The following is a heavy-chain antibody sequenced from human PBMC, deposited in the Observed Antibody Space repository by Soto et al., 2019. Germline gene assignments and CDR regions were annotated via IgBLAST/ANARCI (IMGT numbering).Heavy chain of an antibody. CDR3: ARGSQNFWMREDAFDI. J-gene: IGHJ3*02. CDR2: IHSSSRYI. Sequence: EVQLVESGGGQVKPGGSLRLSCAASGFSFSTYSMNWVRQAPGKGLEWVSSIHSSSRYIYYADSVKGRFTISRDNAKNSLFLQTSSLRAEDTAVYYCARGSQNFWMREDAFDIWGQGTMVSVSS. CDR1: GFSFSTYS. V-gene: IGHV3-21*01. D-gene: IGHD3-3*01.